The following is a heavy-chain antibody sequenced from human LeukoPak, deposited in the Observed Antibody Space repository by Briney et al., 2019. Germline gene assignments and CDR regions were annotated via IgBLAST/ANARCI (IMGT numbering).Heavy chain of an antibody. CDR3: ARVYQSAEYYFDY. V-gene: IGHV4-59*01. CDR1: GGSIDSYY. CDR2: IYYTGIT. J-gene: IGHJ4*02. D-gene: IGHD2-2*01. Sequence: PSETLSLTCTVSGGSIDSYYWSWIRQPPGKGLEWIGYIYYTGITEYHPSLKSRVTISLDTSKNQFSLKLTSVTAADTAVYYCARVYQSAEYYFDYWGQGNLVSVSS.